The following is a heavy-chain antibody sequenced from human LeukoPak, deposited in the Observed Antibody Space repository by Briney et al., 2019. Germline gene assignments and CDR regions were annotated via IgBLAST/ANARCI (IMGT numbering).Heavy chain of an antibody. CDR3: ARDKVEVYYYDSSGTDAFDI. CDR2: IIPIFGTA. J-gene: IGHJ3*02. Sequence: GSSVKVSCKASGGTFSSYAISWVRQAPGQGLEWMGGIIPIFGTANYAQKFQGGVTITTDESTSTAYMELSSLRSEDTAVYYCARDKVEVYYYDSSGTDAFDIWGQGTMVTVSS. D-gene: IGHD3-22*01. CDR1: GGTFSSYA. V-gene: IGHV1-69*05.